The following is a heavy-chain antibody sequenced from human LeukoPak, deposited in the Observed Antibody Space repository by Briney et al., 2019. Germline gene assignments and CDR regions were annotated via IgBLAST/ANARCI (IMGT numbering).Heavy chain of an antibody. V-gene: IGHV3-21*01. CDR2: ISSSSVFI. CDR1: GFTFSDYS. CDR3: ARCSGGTCFNYYGMDV. J-gene: IGHJ6*04. Sequence: GGSLRLSCTASGFTFSDYSMNWVRQAPGKELEWVSSISSSSVFIYHADSVKGRFTISRDNAKKSLYLQMNSLRGEDTAVYYCARCSGGTCFNYYGMDVWGKGTTVTVSS. D-gene: IGHD2-15*01.